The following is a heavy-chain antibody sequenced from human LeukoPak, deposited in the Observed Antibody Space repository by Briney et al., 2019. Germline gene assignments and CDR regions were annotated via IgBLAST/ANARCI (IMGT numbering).Heavy chain of an antibody. J-gene: IGHJ4*02. V-gene: IGHV3-30*02. Sequence: QAGGSLRLSCAASGFTFSSYGMHWVRQAPGKGLEWVAFIRYDGSNKYYADSVKGRFTISRDNSKNTLYLQMNSLRADDSAIYYCAKDHSADGWPTFEYWGRGTLVTVSS. D-gene: IGHD5-24*01. CDR1: GFTFSSYG. CDR3: AKDHSADGWPTFEY. CDR2: IRYDGSNK.